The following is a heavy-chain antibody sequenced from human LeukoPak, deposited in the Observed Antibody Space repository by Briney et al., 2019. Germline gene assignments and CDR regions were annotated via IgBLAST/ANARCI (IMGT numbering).Heavy chain of an antibody. Sequence: SETLSLTCTVSGGSISSGTSYYWGWIRQPPGKGLEWIGSIYYSGSSYYNPSLKSRVSISVDTSKNQFSLRLTSVTDTDTAVYYCAREGTAGTNLNWFDPWGQGTLVTVSS. D-gene: IGHD1-1*01. CDR3: AREGTAGTNLNWFDP. CDR2: IYYSGSS. V-gene: IGHV4-39*02. CDR1: GGSISSGTSYY. J-gene: IGHJ5*02.